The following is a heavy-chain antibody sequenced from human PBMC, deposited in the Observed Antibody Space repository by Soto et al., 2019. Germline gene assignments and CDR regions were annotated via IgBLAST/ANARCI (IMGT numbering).Heavy chain of an antibody. D-gene: IGHD3-22*01. Sequence: PGESLKISCKGSGYSFTSYWISWVRQMPGKGLEWMGRIDPSDSYTNYSPSFQGHVTISADKSISTAYLQWSSLKASDTAMYYCARHSLRDVYYYDSSGYYWFDPWGQGTLVTVSS. CDR3: ARHSLRDVYYYDSSGYYWFDP. V-gene: IGHV5-10-1*01. CDR2: IDPSDSYT. J-gene: IGHJ5*02. CDR1: GYSFTSYW.